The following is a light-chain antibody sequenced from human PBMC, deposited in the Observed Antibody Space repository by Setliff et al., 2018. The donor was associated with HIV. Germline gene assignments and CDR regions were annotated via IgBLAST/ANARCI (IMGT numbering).Light chain of an antibody. V-gene: IGLV2-14*03. CDR1: TSDIGGYNF. CDR2: AVT. J-gene: IGLJ2*01. CDR3: NSYXTRSXXX. Sequence: QPASLSGSPGQSITISCTGTTSDIGGYNFVSWYQQHPGKAPKLLIYAVTKRPSGVSARFSASKSGNTASLTISGLQAEDEAAYYCNSYXTRSXXXFGGGTKVTVL.